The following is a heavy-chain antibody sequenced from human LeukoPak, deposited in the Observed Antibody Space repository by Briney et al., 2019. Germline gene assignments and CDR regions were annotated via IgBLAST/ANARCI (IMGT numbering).Heavy chain of an antibody. D-gene: IGHD5-12*01. Sequence: GGSLRLSCAASGFTFSSYAMHWVRQAPGKGLEWVAVISYDGSNKYYADSVKGRFTISRDNSKNTLYLQMNSLRAEDTAVYYCARGRRPQPVWWLRNWFGPWGQGTLVTVSS. CDR2: ISYDGSNK. V-gene: IGHV3-30*04. J-gene: IGHJ5*02. CDR1: GFTFSSYA. CDR3: ARGRRPQPVWWLRNWFGP.